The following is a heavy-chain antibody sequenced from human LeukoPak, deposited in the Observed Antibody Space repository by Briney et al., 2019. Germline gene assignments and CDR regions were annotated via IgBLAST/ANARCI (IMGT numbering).Heavy chain of an antibody. CDR1: GFTVSSNY. Sequence: GGSLRLSCAASGFTVSSNYMSWVRQAPGKGLEWVSVISSGGTTYYADSVKGRFTISRDDSKNTLYLQMNSLRAEDTAVYYCARDTGLDYWGQGTLVTVSS. V-gene: IGHV3-53*01. J-gene: IGHJ4*02. CDR2: ISSGGTT. D-gene: IGHD4-17*01. CDR3: ARDTGLDY.